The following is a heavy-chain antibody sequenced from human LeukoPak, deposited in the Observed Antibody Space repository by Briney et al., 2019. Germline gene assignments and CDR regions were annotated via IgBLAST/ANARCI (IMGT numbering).Heavy chain of an antibody. V-gene: IGHV4-59*08. J-gene: IGHJ3*02. CDR1: GGSISSFY. CDR3: ARHRDSSALEAFDI. CDR2: VSYSGTT. Sequence: SETLSLTCTVSGGSISSFYWSWIRQPPGKGLEWIGCVSYSGTTNYNPSLRSRVTLSVDTSKSHFSLKLSSVTAADTAVYYCARHRDSSALEAFDIWGQGTLATVSS. D-gene: IGHD3-22*01.